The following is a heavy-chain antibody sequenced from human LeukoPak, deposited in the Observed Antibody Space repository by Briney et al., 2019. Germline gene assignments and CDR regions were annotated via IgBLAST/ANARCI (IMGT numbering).Heavy chain of an antibody. Sequence: SETLSLTCTVSGCSISSYYWSWIRQPPGKGLEWIGYIYTSGSTNYNPSLKSRVTISVDTSKNQFSLKLSSVTAADTAVYYCASWDYYDRNFDYWGQGTLVTVSS. V-gene: IGHV4-4*09. CDR2: IYTSGST. CDR1: GCSISSYY. J-gene: IGHJ4*02. CDR3: ASWDYYDRNFDY. D-gene: IGHD3-22*01.